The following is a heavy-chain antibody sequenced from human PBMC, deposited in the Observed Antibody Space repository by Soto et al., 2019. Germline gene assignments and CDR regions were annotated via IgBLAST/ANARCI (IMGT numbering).Heavy chain of an antibody. V-gene: IGHV4-39*01. CDR2: IYYSGRT. D-gene: IGHD3-22*01. CDR1: GGSISSYY. CDR3: ARLLYDSSGYYYFDY. J-gene: IGHJ4*02. Sequence: SETLSLTCTVSGGSISSYYWSWIRRPPGKGLEWIGSIYYSGRTYDNPSLKSRVSTSVETSKNQFSLKLSSVTAADTAVYFCARLLYDSSGYYYFDYWGQGILVTVSS.